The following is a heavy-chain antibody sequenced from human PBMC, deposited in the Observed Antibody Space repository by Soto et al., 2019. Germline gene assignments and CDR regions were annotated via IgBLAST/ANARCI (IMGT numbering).Heavy chain of an antibody. V-gene: IGHV3-30*03. J-gene: IGHJ4*02. CDR1: GFTFSSYG. CDR3: AANFDY. Sequence: GGSLRLSCAASGFTFSSYGMHLVRQAPGKGLEWVSVLSYDGSNKYYADSVKGRFTISRDNSKSTLYLQINSLRTEDPAVYYCAANFDYLGQGTLVTVSS. CDR2: LSYDGSNK.